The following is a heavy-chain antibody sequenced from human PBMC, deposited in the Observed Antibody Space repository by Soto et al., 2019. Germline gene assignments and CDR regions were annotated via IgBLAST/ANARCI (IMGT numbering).Heavy chain of an antibody. CDR2: ISSGSSYI. D-gene: IGHD1-26*01. CDR1: GFSFSSYS. V-gene: IGHV3-21*01. J-gene: IGHJ4*02. Sequence: GGSLRLSCAASGFSFSSYSMNWVRQAPGKGLEWVSHISSGSSYIHYADSVKGRFTISRDNAKNSLYLQMNSLRAEDTAVYYCARAPVGATSDFDYWGQGILVTVSS. CDR3: ARAPVGATSDFDY.